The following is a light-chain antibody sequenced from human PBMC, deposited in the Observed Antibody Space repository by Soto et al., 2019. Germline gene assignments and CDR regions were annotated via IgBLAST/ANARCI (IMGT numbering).Light chain of an antibody. J-gene: IGKJ2*01. V-gene: IGKV1-39*01. CDR1: QSISNY. CDR2: DAS. Sequence: DIQMIQSPSSLSASVGDRVTITCRASQSISNYLNWYQQKPGKAPNLLIYDASSLQSGVPSRFSGSGSGTDFALTISSLQPEDFATYYCQQSYSTPPGTFGQGTKLEIK. CDR3: QQSYSTPPGT.